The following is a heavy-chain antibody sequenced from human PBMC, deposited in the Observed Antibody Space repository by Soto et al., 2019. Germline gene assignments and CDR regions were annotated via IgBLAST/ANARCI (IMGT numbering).Heavy chain of an antibody. CDR3: ARGLGRGLYYMDV. V-gene: IGHV4-34*01. Sequence: PSETLSLTCTVSGGSISSYYWSWIRQPPGKGLEWIGEINHSGSTNYNPSLKSRVTISVDTSKNQFSLKLSSVTAADTAVYYCARGLGRGLYYMDVWGKGTTVTVSS. D-gene: IGHD2-15*01. J-gene: IGHJ6*03. CDR1: GGSISSYY. CDR2: INHSGST.